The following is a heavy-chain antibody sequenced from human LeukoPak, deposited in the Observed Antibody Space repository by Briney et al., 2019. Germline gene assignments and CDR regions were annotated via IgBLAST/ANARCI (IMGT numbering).Heavy chain of an antibody. D-gene: IGHD3-3*01. CDR2: MNPNSGNT. V-gene: IGHV1-8*01. Sequence: GASVKVSCKASGYTSTSYDINWVRQATGQGLEWMGWMNPNSGNTGYAQKFQGRVTMTRNTSISTAYMELSSLRSEDTAVYYCARGFFTIFGVVTTHRSYNWFDPWGQGTLVTVSS. CDR3: ARGFFTIFGVVTTHRSYNWFDP. J-gene: IGHJ5*02. CDR1: GYTSTSYD.